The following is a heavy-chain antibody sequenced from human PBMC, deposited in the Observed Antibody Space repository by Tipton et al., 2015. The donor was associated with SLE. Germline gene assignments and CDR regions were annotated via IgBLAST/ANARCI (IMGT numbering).Heavy chain of an antibody. J-gene: IGHJ4*02. D-gene: IGHD2-2*01. CDR3: ARRDCNSTTCGGFDY. Sequence: QLVQSGAEVKEPGASVKVSCKTSGYMFTNYAMNWVRQAPGQGLEWMGWINTNTGNPTYAQGFTGRFVFSLDTSVSTAYLQINSQKADDTAVYYCARRDCNSTTCGGFDYWGQGTLVTVSS. V-gene: IGHV7-4-1*02. CDR1: GYMFTNYA. CDR2: INTNTGNP.